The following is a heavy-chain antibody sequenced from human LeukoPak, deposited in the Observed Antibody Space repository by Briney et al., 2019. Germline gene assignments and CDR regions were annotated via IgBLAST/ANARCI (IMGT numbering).Heavy chain of an antibody. D-gene: IGHD3-16*01. CDR2: IRRGGAGR. J-gene: IGHJ3*02. CDR1: GFTFSSFA. V-gene: IGHV3-23*01. CDR3: AKCAQSYGNDAFDM. Sequence: GGSLRLSCAASGFTFSSFAMSWVRQAPGKGLEWVAYIRRGGAGRLYADSVKGRFTVSRDNSKSTLYLQMNSLRVEDTAVYYCAKCAQSYGNDAFDMWGPGTMVTVSS.